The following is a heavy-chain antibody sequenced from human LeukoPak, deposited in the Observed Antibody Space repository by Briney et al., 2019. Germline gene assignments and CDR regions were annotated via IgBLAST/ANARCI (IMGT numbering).Heavy chain of an antibody. CDR1: GYTFTSYG. J-gene: IGHJ4*02. D-gene: IGHD2-2*03. CDR3: ARVDIVVVPAARPDLFDY. V-gene: IGHV1-18*01. Sequence: AXVKVSCKASGYTFTSYGISWVRQAPGQGVEWMGWISAYNGNTNYAQKLQGRVTMTTDTSTRTAYMELRSLRSDDTAVYYCARVDIVVVPAARPDLFDYWGQGTLVTVSS. CDR2: ISAYNGNT.